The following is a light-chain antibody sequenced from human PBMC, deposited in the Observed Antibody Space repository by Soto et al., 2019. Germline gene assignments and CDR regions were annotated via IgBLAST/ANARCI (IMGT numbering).Light chain of an antibody. V-gene: IGKV1-39*01. CDR1: QNIRNY. CDR2: GAS. J-gene: IGKJ1*01. CDR3: QETYDSSWT. Sequence: DIQMTQSPSSLSASVGDRVTITCRASQNIRNYVNWYQQKPGIAPKFLIYGASNLRSGVPSRFSGGGFGTDFTLTIRPLQVDDFAIYYCQETYDSSWTFGQGTKVELK.